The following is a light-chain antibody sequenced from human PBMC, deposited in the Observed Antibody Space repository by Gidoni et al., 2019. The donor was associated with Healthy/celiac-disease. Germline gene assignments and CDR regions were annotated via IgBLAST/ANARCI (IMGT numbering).Light chain of an antibody. CDR3: AAWDDSLNGFYV. CDR1: SSNIGSNT. CDR2: SNN. V-gene: IGLV1-44*01. J-gene: IGLJ1*01. Sequence: QSVLTQPPSASGTPGQRVTIPCSGSSSNIGSNTVNWYQQLPGTAPKLLIYSNNQRPSWVPDRFSGSKSGTSASLAISGLQSEDEADYYCAAWDDSLNGFYVFGTGTKVTVL.